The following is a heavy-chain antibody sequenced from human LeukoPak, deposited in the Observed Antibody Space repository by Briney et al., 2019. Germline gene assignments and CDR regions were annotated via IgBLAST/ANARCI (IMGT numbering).Heavy chain of an antibody. D-gene: IGHD3-22*01. CDR1: GFTFSSSA. Sequence: GGSLRLSCAASGFTFSSSAMRWVRQAPGKGLEWVSSVSASGGTTYYADSVKGRFTISRDNSKNTLYLQMNSLRAEDTALYYCAKGSGYSFEYWAQGTLVTVSS. J-gene: IGHJ4*02. CDR2: VSASGGTT. V-gene: IGHV3-23*01. CDR3: AKGSGYSFEY.